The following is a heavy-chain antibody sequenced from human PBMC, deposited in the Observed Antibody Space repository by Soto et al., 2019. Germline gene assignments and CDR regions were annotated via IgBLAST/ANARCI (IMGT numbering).Heavy chain of an antibody. V-gene: IGHV4-39*01. J-gene: IGHJ5*02. Sequence: SETLSLTCTVSGGSISSSSYYWGWIRQPPGKGLEWIGSIYYSGSTYYNPSLKSRVTISVDTSKNQFSLKLSSVTAADTAVYYCAIVHGDSGGNWFDPWGQGTLVTVSS. CDR1: GGSISSSSYY. D-gene: IGHD4-17*01. CDR2: IYYSGST. CDR3: AIVHGDSGGNWFDP.